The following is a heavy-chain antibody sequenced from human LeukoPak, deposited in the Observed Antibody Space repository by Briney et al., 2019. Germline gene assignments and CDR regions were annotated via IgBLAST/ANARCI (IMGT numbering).Heavy chain of an antibody. D-gene: IGHD3-22*01. V-gene: IGHV4-61*02. J-gene: IGHJ3*02. CDR2: ISSSGST. Sequence: SETLSLTCTVSGDSISSGDYYWSWIRQPAGKGLEWIGRISSSGSTNYNPSLKTRVTISVDTSKNQFSLKLSSVTAADTAVYFCARGPYSYDSSGAFDIWGQGTMVTVSS. CDR3: ARGPYSYDSSGAFDI. CDR1: GDSISSGDYY.